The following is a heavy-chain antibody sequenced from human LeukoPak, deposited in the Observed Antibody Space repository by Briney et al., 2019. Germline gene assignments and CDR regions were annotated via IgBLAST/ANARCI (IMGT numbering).Heavy chain of an antibody. J-gene: IGHJ4*02. CDR2: INPNSGGT. Sequence: VASVKVSCKASGYTFTGYYMHWVRQAPGQGLEWMGWINPNSGGTNYAQKFQGRVTMTRDTSISTAYMELSRLRSDDTAVYYCARTLIVVVVASTSDYYFDYWGQGTLVTVSS. D-gene: IGHD2-15*01. V-gene: IGHV1-2*02. CDR1: GYTFTGYY. CDR3: ARTLIVVVVASTSDYYFDY.